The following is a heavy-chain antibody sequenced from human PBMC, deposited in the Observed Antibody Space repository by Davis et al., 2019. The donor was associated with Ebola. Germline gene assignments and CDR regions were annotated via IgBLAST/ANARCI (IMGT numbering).Heavy chain of an antibody. CDR1: GFTFSSYS. CDR3: ARDQRRQGYQLLFADRYWFDP. D-gene: IGHD2-2*01. J-gene: IGHJ5*02. CDR2: IKSKTDGGTT. V-gene: IGHV3-15*01. Sequence: GESLKISCAASGFTFSSYSMNWVRQAPGKGLEWVGRIKSKTDGGTTDYAAPVKGRFTISRDNAKNSLYLQMNSLRAEETAVYYCARDQRRQGYQLLFADRYWFDPWGQGTLVTVSS.